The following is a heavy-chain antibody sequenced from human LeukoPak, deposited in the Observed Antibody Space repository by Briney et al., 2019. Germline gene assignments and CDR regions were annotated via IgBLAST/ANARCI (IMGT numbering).Heavy chain of an antibody. CDR2: IYYSGST. J-gene: IGHJ3*01. V-gene: IGHV4-30-4*08. D-gene: IGHD2-21*01. Sequence: PSETLSLTCTVSGGSISSGDYYWSWLRQPPGKGLEWIVYIYYSGSTYYNPSLKSRVTISVDTSKNQFSLKLSSVTAADTAVYYCARDLVVIATKYAPTLWGQGTMVTVSS. CDR3: ARDLVVIATKYAPTL. CDR1: GGSISSGDYY.